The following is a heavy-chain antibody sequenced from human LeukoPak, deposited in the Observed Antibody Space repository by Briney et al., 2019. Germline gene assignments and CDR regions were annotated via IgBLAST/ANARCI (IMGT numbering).Heavy chain of an antibody. Sequence: GASVKVSCKASGYTFTGYYMHWVRQAPGQGLEWMGWINPNSGGTNYAQKFQGRVTMTRDTSISTAYMELSRLRSDDTAVYYCARDRSGYDFWSGGEHAFDIWGQGTTVTVSS. J-gene: IGHJ3*02. CDR1: GYTFTGYY. CDR2: INPNSGGT. D-gene: IGHD3-3*01. CDR3: ARDRSGYDFWSGGEHAFDI. V-gene: IGHV1-2*02.